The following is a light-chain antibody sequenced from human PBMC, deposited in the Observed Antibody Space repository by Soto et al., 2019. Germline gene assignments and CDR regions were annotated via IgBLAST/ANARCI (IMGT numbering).Light chain of an antibody. CDR1: SGSVSTNYS. CDR2: STN. Sequence: QAVVTQEASFSVSPGRTGTLTCGLGSGSVSTNYSPSCHQQTPGQARRTLIYSTNIRSSGVPDRFSGSILGTKAALSIAWDQAEDESDYYCVLFMTGGIAVFGGGTQLPVL. V-gene: IGLV8-61*01. CDR3: VLFMTGGIAV. J-gene: IGLJ7*01.